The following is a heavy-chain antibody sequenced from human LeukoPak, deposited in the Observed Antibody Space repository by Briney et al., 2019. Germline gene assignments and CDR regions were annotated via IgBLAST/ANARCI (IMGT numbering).Heavy chain of an antibody. CDR2: IRSKAYGGTT. CDR1: GFXFGDYA. D-gene: IGHD6-19*01. V-gene: IGHV3-49*04. CDR3: TRDPRPGIAVAGLAGY. J-gene: IGHJ4*02. Sequence: PGGSLRLSCTASGFXFGDYAISWVRQAPGKGLEWVGGIRSKAYGGTTEYPASVKARFTISRDDTKSIAYLQMNSLKTEDTAVYYCTRDPRPGIAVAGLAGYWGQGTLVTVSS.